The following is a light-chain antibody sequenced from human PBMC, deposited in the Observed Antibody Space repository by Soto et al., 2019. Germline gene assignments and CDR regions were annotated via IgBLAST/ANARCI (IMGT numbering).Light chain of an antibody. CDR3: CSYAGTYTLYV. CDR1: SSDVGAYNY. Sequence: QSVLTQPRSVSGSPGQSVTISCTGTSSDVGAYNYVFWYQQHPGKAPKLMIYDVTKRPSGVPDRFSGSKSGNTASLTISGLQGEDEADYYCCSYAGTYTLYVFGTGTKVTVL. CDR2: DVT. J-gene: IGLJ1*01. V-gene: IGLV2-11*01.